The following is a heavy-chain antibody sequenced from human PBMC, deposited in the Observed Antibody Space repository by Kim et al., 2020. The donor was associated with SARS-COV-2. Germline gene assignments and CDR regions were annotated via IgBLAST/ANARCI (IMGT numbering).Heavy chain of an antibody. D-gene: IGHD2-15*01. J-gene: IGHJ4*02. CDR1: GASIDNHY. V-gene: IGHV4-59*08. CDR3: AVGVTPLFDF. CDR2: IHDSRTT. Sequence: SETLSLMCAVSGASIDNHYCNWIRQPPGKGLEWIGFIHDSRTTSYNPSLKSRTTISAGSSTNQFSLTLTSVTAADTAVYFCAVGVTPLFDFWGQGALVTV.